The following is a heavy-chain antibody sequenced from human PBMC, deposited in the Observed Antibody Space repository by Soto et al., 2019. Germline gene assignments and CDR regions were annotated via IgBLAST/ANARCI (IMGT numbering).Heavy chain of an antibody. V-gene: IGHV3-73*01. J-gene: IGHJ4*02. D-gene: IGHD3-16*02. CDR1: GFVFKDSS. CDR3: TRLISAAQDY. CDR2: IRDRAYSYAT. Sequence: GGSLILSCAASGFVFKDSSIHWVRQASGKGLEWVGRIRDRAYSYATAYAASVTGRFTISRDDSTNTAYLQMNSLETEDTAIYYCTRLISAAQDYWGQGTQVXVSS.